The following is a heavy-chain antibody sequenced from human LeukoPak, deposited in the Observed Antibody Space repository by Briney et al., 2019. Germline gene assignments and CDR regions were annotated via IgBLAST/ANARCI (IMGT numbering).Heavy chain of an antibody. CDR1: GGSISSYY. D-gene: IGHD1-1*01. J-gene: IGHJ4*02. CDR2: TYYSGST. Sequence: PSETLSLICTVSGGSISSYYWSWSRQPPGKGLEWIGYTYYSGSTNYNPSLKSRVTISVDTSKNQFSLKLSSVTAADTAVYYCALERRGYFDYWGQGTLVTVSS. V-gene: IGHV4-59*01. CDR3: ALERRGYFDY.